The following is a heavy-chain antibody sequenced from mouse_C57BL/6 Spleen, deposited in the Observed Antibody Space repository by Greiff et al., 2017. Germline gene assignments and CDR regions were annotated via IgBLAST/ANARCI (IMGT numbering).Heavy chain of an antibody. Sequence: EVMLVESGGGLVKPGGSLKLSCAASGFTFSSYAMSWVRQTPEKRLEWVATISDGGSYTYYPDNVKGRFTISRDTAKNNLYLQMSHLKSEDTAMYYCARDPLRGSYFDYWGQGTTLTVSS. J-gene: IGHJ2*01. CDR2: ISDGGSYT. V-gene: IGHV5-4*01. D-gene: IGHD1-2*01. CDR3: ARDPLRGSYFDY. CDR1: GFTFSSYA.